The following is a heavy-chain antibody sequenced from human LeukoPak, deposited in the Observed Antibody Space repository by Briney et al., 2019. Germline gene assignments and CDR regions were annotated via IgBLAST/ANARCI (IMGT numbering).Heavy chain of an antibody. Sequence: SQTLSLTCTVSGGSISSGGYYWSWIRQHPGKGLEWIGYIYYSGSTYYNPSLKSRVTISVDTSKNQFSLKLSSVTAADTAVYYCARGTPYYYDSSGYQDAYDIWGQGTMVTVSS. J-gene: IGHJ3*02. CDR2: IYYSGST. CDR3: ARGTPYYYDSSGYQDAYDI. V-gene: IGHV4-31*03. D-gene: IGHD3-22*01. CDR1: GGSISSGGYY.